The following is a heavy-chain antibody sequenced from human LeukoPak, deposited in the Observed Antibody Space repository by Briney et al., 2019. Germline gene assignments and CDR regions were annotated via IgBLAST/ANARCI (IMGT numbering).Heavy chain of an antibody. CDR2: INHSGST. CDR3: ARDDYEDPYYGMDV. Sequence: SETLSLTCAVYGGSFSGYYWSWIRQPPGKGLEWIGEINHSGSTNYNPSLKSRVTISVDTSKNQFSLKLSSVTAADTAVYYCARDDYEDPYYGMDVWGQGTTVTVSS. V-gene: IGHV4-34*01. D-gene: IGHD4-17*01. CDR1: GGSFSGYY. J-gene: IGHJ6*02.